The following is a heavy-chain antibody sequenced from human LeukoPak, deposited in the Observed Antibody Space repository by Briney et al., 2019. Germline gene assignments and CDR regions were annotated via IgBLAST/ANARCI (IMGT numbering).Heavy chain of an antibody. Sequence: GSLRLSCAASGFTFSNYGMHWVRQAPGKGLEWVAFIRYDESNKYHADSVKGRFTISRDNSKNTLYLQMNSLRAEDTAVYYCARGVDSSGFRFDPWGQGTLVTVSS. CDR3: ARGVDSSGFRFDP. D-gene: IGHD3-22*01. V-gene: IGHV3-30*02. CDR1: GFTFSNYG. J-gene: IGHJ5*02. CDR2: IRYDESNK.